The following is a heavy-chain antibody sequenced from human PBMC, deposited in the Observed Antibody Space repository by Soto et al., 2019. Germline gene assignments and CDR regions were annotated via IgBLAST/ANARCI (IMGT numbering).Heavy chain of an antibody. CDR2: IFSNDEK. D-gene: IGHD6-19*01. Sequence: QVTLKESGPVLVKPTETLTLTCTVSGYSLSNARMGVSWIRQPPGKALEWLAHIFSNDEKSYSTSLKSRLTISKDTSKSQVVLTMTNMDPVDTAIYYCVRIPEYSSGCPSWYFDLWGRGTLVTVSS. J-gene: IGHJ2*01. CDR1: GYSLSNARMG. V-gene: IGHV2-26*01. CDR3: VRIPEYSSGCPSWYFDL.